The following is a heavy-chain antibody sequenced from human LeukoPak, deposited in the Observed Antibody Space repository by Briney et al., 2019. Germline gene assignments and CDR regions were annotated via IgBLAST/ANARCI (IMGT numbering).Heavy chain of an antibody. CDR2: IYSGGST. Sequence: GGSLRLFCAASGFTVSSNFMSWVRQAPGKGLEWVSVIYSGGSTYYADSVKGRFTISRDNSKNTLYLQMNSLRAEDTAVYYCARDFGPRARVDYYYYYGMDVWGQGTTVTVSS. CDR1: GFTVSSNF. V-gene: IGHV3-66*01. D-gene: IGHD3-3*01. J-gene: IGHJ6*02. CDR3: ARDFGPRARVDYYYYYGMDV.